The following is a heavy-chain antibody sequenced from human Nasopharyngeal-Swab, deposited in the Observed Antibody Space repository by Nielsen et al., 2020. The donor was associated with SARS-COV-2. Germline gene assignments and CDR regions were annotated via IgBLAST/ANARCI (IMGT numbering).Heavy chain of an antibody. CDR3: ARGPNLWGSYRYKHWFDP. Sequence: TLSLTCTVSGGSISSGGYYWSWIRQHPGKGLEWIGNIYYSGSTYYNPSLKSRVTISVDTSKNQFSLKLSSVTAADTAVYYCARGPNLWGSYRYKHWFDPWGQGTLVTVSS. CDR1: GGSISSGGYY. CDR2: IYYSGST. J-gene: IGHJ5*02. V-gene: IGHV4-31*03. D-gene: IGHD3-16*02.